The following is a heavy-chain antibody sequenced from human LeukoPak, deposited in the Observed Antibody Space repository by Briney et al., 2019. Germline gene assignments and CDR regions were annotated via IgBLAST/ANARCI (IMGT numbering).Heavy chain of an antibody. CDR1: GYTFTSYG. D-gene: IGHD2-2*02. J-gene: IGHJ4*02. Sequence: ASVKVSCKASGYTFTSYGISWVRQAPGQGLEWMGWINPNSGGTNYAQKFQGRVTMTRDTSISTAYMELSRLRSDDTAVYYCARVHCSSTSCYTTFDYWGQGTLVTVSS. CDR2: INPNSGGT. V-gene: IGHV1-2*02. CDR3: ARVHCSSTSCYTTFDY.